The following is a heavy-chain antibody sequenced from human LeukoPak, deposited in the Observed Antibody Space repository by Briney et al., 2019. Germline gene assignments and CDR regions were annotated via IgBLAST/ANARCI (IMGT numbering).Heavy chain of an antibody. D-gene: IGHD2-15*01. Sequence: GGSLRLSCAASGFTVSSNYMNWVRQAPGEGLEWVSVIYSGGSTYYADSVKGRFTISRDNAKNSLYLQMNSLGAEDTAVYYCAREGGFCFGDTCRFFDFWGQGTLVTVSS. J-gene: IGHJ4*02. CDR2: IYSGGST. CDR1: GFTVSSNY. V-gene: IGHV3-66*01. CDR3: AREGGFCFGDTCRFFDF.